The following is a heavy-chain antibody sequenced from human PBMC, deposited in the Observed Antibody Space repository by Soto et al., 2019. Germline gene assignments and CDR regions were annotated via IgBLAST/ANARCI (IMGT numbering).Heavy chain of an antibody. J-gene: IGHJ3*02. V-gene: IGHV1-2*04. CDR3: ARKMCGGSCYLDAFDI. CDR2: INPNSGGT. Sequence: GASVKVSCKASGYTFTGYYMHWVRQAPGQGLEWMGWINPNSGGTNYAQKFQGWVTMTRDTSISTAYMELSRLRSDDTAVYYCARKMCGGSCYLDAFDIWGQGTMVTVAS. CDR1: GYTFTGYY. D-gene: IGHD2-15*01.